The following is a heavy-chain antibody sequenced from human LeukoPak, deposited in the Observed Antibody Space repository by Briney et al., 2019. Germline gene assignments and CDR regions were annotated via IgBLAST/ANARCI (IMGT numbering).Heavy chain of an antibody. D-gene: IGHD2-15*01. CDR2: IKHSGST. V-gene: IGHV4-34*01. CDR3: ARGPNIVVVVAATWNFDY. CDR1: GFTFSNYA. J-gene: IGHJ4*02. Sequence: GSLRLSCAASGFTFSNYAMSWVRQAPGKGLEWIGEIKHSGSTNYNPSLKSRVTISVDTSKNQFSLKLSSVTAADTAVYYCARGPNIVVVVAATWNFDYWGQGTLVTVSS.